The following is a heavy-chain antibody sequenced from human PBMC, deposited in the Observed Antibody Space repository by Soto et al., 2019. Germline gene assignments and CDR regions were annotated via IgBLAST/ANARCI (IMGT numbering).Heavy chain of an antibody. D-gene: IGHD2-15*01. V-gene: IGHV1-69*13. CDR3: ARGSRDCSGGSCFPLPTAEYCRH. Sequence: SVKVSCKASGGTFRTYVFTWVRQAPGQGLEWMGGVIPMFGTANYAQKFQGRVTLIADESTSTVYMEVSSLRSEDTAVYYCARGSRDCSGGSCFPLPTAEYCRHWGQGTLVTVSS. CDR2: VIPMFGTA. J-gene: IGHJ1*01. CDR1: GGTFRTYV.